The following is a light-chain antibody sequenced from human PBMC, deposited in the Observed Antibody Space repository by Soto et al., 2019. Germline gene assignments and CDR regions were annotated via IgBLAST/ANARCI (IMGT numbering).Light chain of an antibody. J-gene: IGLJ2*01. Sequence: QSALTQPPSASGSPGQSVTISCTGTSSDVGGYNFVSWYQHHPGKGPNLMFYEVTKRPSGVPDRFSGSKSGNTASLTVSGLQTEDEADYYCSSYAGSNILFGGGTKVTVL. CDR1: SSDVGGYNF. CDR3: SSYAGSNIL. V-gene: IGLV2-8*01. CDR2: EVT.